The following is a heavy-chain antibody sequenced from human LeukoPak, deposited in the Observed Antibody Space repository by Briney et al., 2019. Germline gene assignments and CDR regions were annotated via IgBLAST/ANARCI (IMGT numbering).Heavy chain of an antibody. V-gene: IGHV1-46*01. CDR2: INPSGGST. D-gene: IGHD1-26*01. J-gene: IGHJ4*02. CDR3: ASGSYYPYYFDY. CDR1: GYTFTSYY. Sequence: ASVTVSCKASGYTFTSYYMHWVRQAPGQGLEWMGIINPSGGSTSYAQKFQGRVTMTRDMSTSTVYMELSSLRSEDTAVYYCASGSYYPYYFDYWGQGTLVTVSS.